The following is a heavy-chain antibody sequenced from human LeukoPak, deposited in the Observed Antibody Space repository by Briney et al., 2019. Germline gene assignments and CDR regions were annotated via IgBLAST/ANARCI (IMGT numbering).Heavy chain of an antibody. Sequence: GGSLRLSCAASGFTVSSYAMSWVRQAPGKGLEWVSAISGSGGSTYYEDSVKGRFTISRDNSKNTLYLQMNSLRAEDKAVYYCAKDRTDEYYYDSSGYEYWGQGTLVTVSS. V-gene: IGHV3-23*01. CDR1: GFTVSSYA. CDR2: ISGSGGST. CDR3: AKDRTDEYYYDSSGYEY. J-gene: IGHJ4*02. D-gene: IGHD3-22*01.